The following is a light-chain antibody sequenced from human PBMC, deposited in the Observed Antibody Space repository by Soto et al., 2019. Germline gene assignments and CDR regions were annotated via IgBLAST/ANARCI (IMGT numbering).Light chain of an antibody. CDR1: QNISNY. V-gene: IGKV3-11*01. CDR3: QQRSNWPPIT. J-gene: IGKJ5*01. CDR2: DVS. Sequence: IVLIQSPATLSVSPVERATLSCRASQNISNYLIWYQQKPGQAPRLLIYDVSNRATDIPARFSGSGSGTDFTLTISSLEPQDFAVYYGQQRSNWPPITVGQGTRREIK.